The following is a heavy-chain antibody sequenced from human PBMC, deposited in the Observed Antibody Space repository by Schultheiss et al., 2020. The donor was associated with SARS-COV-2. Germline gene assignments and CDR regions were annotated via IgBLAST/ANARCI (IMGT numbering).Heavy chain of an antibody. CDR2: INSDGSST. D-gene: IGHD4-11*01. J-gene: IGHJ4*02. Sequence: GESLKISCAASGFTVTSKDMSWVRQPPGKGLEWISRINSDGSSTSYADSVKGRFTISRDNAKNTLYLQMSSLRAEDTAVYYCARVQSTTIDYWGQGTLVTVSS. CDR3: ARVQSTTIDY. V-gene: IGHV3-74*01. CDR1: GFTVTSKD.